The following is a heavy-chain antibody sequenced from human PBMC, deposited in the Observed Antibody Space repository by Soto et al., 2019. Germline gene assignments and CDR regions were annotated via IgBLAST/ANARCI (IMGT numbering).Heavy chain of an antibody. Sequence: ASVKVSCKASGYSFTGLDINWVRQSTGQGLEWMGWMEPSSGRTGYAQKFQGRVTMTRDTSINTAYMELSSLTSDDTAFYYCARGVTAGVDYWGQGTLVTVSS. CDR2: MEPSSGRT. D-gene: IGHD1-26*01. CDR1: GYSFTGLD. V-gene: IGHV1-8*01. CDR3: ARGVTAGVDY. J-gene: IGHJ4*02.